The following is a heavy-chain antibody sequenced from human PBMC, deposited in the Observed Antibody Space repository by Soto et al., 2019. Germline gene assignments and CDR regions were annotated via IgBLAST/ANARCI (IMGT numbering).Heavy chain of an antibody. CDR3: ARDGVGSSWYF. V-gene: IGHV3-30-3*01. CDR1: GFTFSSYA. J-gene: IGHJ4*02. Sequence: VQLVESGGGVVQPGRSLRLSCAASGFTFSSYAMHWVRQAPGKGLEWVAVISYDGSNKYYADSVKGRFTISRDNSKNTLYLQMNSLRAEDTAVYYCARDGVGSSWYFWGQGTLVTVSS. D-gene: IGHD6-13*01. CDR2: ISYDGSNK.